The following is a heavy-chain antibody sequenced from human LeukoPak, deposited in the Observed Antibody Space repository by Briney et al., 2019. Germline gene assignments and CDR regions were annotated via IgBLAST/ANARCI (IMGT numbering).Heavy chain of an antibody. Sequence: SVTVSCKASGFTFTSSAMQWVRQARGQRLEWIGWIVVGSGNTNYAQKFQERVTITRDMSTSTAYMELSSLRSEDTAVYYCAADRLGGDAFDIWGQGTMVTVSS. CDR2: IVVGSGNT. V-gene: IGHV1-58*02. CDR1: GFTFTSSA. D-gene: IGHD4-11*01. J-gene: IGHJ3*02. CDR3: AADRLGGDAFDI.